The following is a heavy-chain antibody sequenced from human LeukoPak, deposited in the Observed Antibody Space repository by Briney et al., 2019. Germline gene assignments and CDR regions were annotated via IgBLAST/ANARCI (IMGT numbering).Heavy chain of an antibody. Sequence: YYGGDTDYRPSLKSRATILLDRSKNQFSLRLTSVTAADTAVYYCARQLAGLAPPGFIDSWGQGTLVTVSS. CDR3: ARQLAGLAPPGFIDS. D-gene: IGHD3-3*02. V-gene: IGHV4-59*08. J-gene: IGHJ4*02. CDR2: YYGGDT.